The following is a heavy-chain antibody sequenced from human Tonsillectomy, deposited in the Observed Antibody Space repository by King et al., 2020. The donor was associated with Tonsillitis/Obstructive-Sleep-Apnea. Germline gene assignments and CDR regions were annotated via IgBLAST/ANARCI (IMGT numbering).Heavy chain of an antibody. J-gene: IGHJ4*02. CDR1: GFTFITYA. CDR2: ISYDVNNK. CDR3: ARDIGYLLYFDY. D-gene: IGHD3-10*01. V-gene: IGHV3-30*04. Sequence: VQLVESGGGVVQPGRSLRLPCAASGFTFITYAMHWVRQAPGKGLEWVAFISYDVNNKYYADSVKGRFTIYRDNSKNTLYLQMHSLRAEDTGVYYCARDIGYLLYFDYWGQGTLVTVSS.